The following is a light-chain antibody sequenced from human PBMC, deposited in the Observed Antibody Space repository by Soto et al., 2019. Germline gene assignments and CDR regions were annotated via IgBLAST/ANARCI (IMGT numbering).Light chain of an antibody. CDR3: QQYNNCHPLT. Sequence: EIVMTQSPCTLSVSPGERATLSCRASQSVSINLAWYQQKPGQAPRLLIYDASTRATGIPARFSGSGSGTAFTITISSLQSKDFAVYYCQQYNNCHPLTFGGGTKVEIK. CDR1: QSVSIN. J-gene: IGKJ4*01. V-gene: IGKV3D-15*01. CDR2: DAS.